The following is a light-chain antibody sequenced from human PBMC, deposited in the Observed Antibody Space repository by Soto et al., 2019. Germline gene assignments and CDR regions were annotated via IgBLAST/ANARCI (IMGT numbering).Light chain of an antibody. CDR1: QTISSW. J-gene: IGKJ1*01. CDR3: QHYNSYSEA. V-gene: IGKV1-5*03. CDR2: KAS. Sequence: GSVGDRVTITCRASQTISSWLAWYQQKPGKAPKLLIYKASTLKSGVPSRFSGSGSGTEFTPTISSLQPDDFATYYCQHYNSYSEAFGQGTKVDIK.